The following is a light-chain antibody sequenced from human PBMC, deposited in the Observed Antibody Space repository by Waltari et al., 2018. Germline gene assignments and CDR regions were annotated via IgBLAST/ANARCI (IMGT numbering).Light chain of an antibody. CDR2: GAS. CDR1: QSVSRS. J-gene: IGKJ1*01. V-gene: IGKV3-20*01. Sequence: IVLTQSPGTLSLSPGERATLSCRASQSVSRSLAWYQQKPGQAPKRLIYGASTRATGIPDRFTCSGSGTDFSLTISSLEPEYFAIYFCQHYVRLPATFGQGTKVEIK. CDR3: QHYVRLPAT.